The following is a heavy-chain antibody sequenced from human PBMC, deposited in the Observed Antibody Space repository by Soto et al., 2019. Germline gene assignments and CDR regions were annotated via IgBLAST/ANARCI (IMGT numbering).Heavy chain of an antibody. CDR2: VSGGSGTT. D-gene: IGHD1-1*01. Sequence: EVQLSESGGGLVQPGGSLRLSCAVSGFSFSTYGVTWVRQAPGKGLEWVGGVSGGSGTTHYADSVKGRFTITGDNSKNTVYLQMNSLRVEDTAVYYCAKWNGYGDHWGQGNVVTVSS. CDR3: AKWNGYGDH. J-gene: IGHJ4*02. CDR1: GFSFSTYG. V-gene: IGHV3-23*01.